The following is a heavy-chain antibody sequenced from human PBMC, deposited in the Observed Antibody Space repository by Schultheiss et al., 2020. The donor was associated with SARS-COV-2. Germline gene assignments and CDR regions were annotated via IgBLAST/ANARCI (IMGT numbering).Heavy chain of an antibody. CDR2: IKSKTDGGTT. J-gene: IGHJ4*02. CDR3: THLAGSSSSWYSLDY. D-gene: IGHD6-13*01. Sequence: WIRQPPGKGLEWVGRIKSKTDGGTTDYAAPVKGRFTISRDDSKNTAYLQMNSLKTEDMAVYYCTHLAGSSSSWYSLDYWGQGTLVTVSS. V-gene: IGHV3-15*01.